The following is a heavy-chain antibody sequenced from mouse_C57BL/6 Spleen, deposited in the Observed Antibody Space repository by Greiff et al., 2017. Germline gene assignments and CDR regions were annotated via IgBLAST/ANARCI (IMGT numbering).Heavy chain of an antibody. CDR1: GFSLSTFGMG. J-gene: IGHJ1*03. D-gene: IGHD1-1*01. Sequence: QVTLKECGPGILQPSQTLSLTCSFSGFSLSTFGMGVGWIRQPSGKGLEWLAHIWWDDDKYYNPALKSRLTISKDTSKNQVFLKIANVDTADTATYYCARIRAYYGSSLWYFDVWGTGTTVTVSS. V-gene: IGHV8-8*01. CDR2: IWWDDDK. CDR3: ARIRAYYGSSLWYFDV.